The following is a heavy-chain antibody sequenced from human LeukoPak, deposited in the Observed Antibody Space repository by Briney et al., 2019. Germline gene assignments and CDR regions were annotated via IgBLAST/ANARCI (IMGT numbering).Heavy chain of an antibody. CDR3: AGFYGTTDY. D-gene: IGHD2/OR15-2a*01. Sequence: PSETLSLTCTVSGGSISSYYWSWIRQPPEKGLEWIGYIYYSGSTNYNPSLKSRVTISVDTSKNQFSLKLTSATAADTAMYYCAGFYGTTDYWGQGTLVTVSS. V-gene: IGHV4-59*08. CDR2: IYYSGST. J-gene: IGHJ4*02. CDR1: GGSISSYY.